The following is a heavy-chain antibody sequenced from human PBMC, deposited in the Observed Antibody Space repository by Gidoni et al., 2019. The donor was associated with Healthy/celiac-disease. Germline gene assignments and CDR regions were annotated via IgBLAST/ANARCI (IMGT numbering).Heavy chain of an antibody. CDR1: GFTFDDYT. CDR3: AKATRDSLDY. Sequence: EVQLVESGGVVVQPGGSLRLSCAASGFTFDDYTMHWVRQAPGKGLEWVSLISWDGGSTYYSDSVKGRFTISRDNSKNSLYLQMNSLRTEDTALYYCAKATRDSLDYWGQGTLVTVSS. J-gene: IGHJ4*02. CDR2: ISWDGGST. D-gene: IGHD2-21*01. V-gene: IGHV3-43*01.